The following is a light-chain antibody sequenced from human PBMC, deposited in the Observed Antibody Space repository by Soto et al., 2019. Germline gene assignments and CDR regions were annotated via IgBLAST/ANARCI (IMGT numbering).Light chain of an antibody. CDR3: QQRSNWPPWT. CDR1: QSVRSY. Sequence: EIVLTQPPASLSLSPGERATLSCRASQSVRSYLAWYQQKPGQAHRLLIYDASNRATGIPARFSGTGSGTDFTLTISSLEPEDFAVYYCQQRSNWPPWTFGQGTKVDIK. CDR2: DAS. J-gene: IGKJ1*01. V-gene: IGKV3-11*01.